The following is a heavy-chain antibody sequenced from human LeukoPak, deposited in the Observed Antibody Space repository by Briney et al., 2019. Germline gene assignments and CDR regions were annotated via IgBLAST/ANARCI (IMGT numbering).Heavy chain of an antibody. V-gene: IGHV1-69*13. CDR1: GGTFSSYA. D-gene: IGHD3-22*01. CDR3: ARAMGDYYDSSVFY. Sequence: ASVKVSCKASGGTFSSYAISWVRQAPGHGLEWMGGIIPIFGTANYAQKFQGRVTITADESTSTAYMELSSLRSEDTAVYYWARAMGDYYDSSVFYWGQGTLVTVSS. J-gene: IGHJ4*02. CDR2: IIPIFGTA.